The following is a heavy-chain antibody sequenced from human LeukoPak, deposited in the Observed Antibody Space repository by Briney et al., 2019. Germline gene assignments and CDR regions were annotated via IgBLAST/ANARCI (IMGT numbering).Heavy chain of an antibody. J-gene: IGHJ4*02. CDR2: ISSSGSTK. CDR1: GFTFSSYE. V-gene: IGHV3-48*03. D-gene: IGHD6-13*01. CDR3: SSLRPRQQLVVDS. Sequence: GGSLRLSCAASGFTFSSYEMNWVRQAPGKGLEWVSYISSSGSTKYYADSVKGRFTISRDNAKKSLYMQMNSLRVEDTAVYYCSSLRPRQQLVVDSWGQGTLVAVSS.